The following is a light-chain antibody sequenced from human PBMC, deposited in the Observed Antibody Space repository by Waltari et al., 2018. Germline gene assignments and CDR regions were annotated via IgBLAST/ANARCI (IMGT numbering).Light chain of an antibody. CDR1: SSDVGSYNL. Sequence: QSALTQPAPVSGSPGQSITISCTGTSSDVGSYNLVPWYQQHPGKAPKLMIYEGTQRPSGVSNRFSGSKSGNTASLTISGLQAEDEADYYCCSYAGTSTWVFGGGTKLTVL. V-gene: IGLV2-23*01. CDR3: CSYAGTSTWV. J-gene: IGLJ3*02. CDR2: EGT.